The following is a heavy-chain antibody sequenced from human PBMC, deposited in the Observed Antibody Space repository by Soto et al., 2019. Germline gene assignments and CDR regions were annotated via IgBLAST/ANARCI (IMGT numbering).Heavy chain of an antibody. CDR2: IIAISGTA. D-gene: IGHD2-2*01. V-gene: IGHV1-69*01. J-gene: IGHJ6*02. CDR1: GGTFSSYA. CDR3: YSSQGSSNNLDSYYDYYYGMDV. Sequence: QVQLVQSGAEVKKPGSSVKVSCKAPGGTFSSYAISWVRQAPGQGLEWMGGIIAISGTANYAQKFQGRVTITADETASSANMEQSSLTSEDTAVNYCYSSQGSSNNLDSYYDYYYGMDVCGQGTTVTVSS.